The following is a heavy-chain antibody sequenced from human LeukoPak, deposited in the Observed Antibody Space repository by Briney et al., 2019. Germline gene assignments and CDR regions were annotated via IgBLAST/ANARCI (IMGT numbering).Heavy chain of an antibody. CDR3: ARYRGHSGYDLYDY. Sequence: GGSLRLSCAASGVSFRNYWMGWVRQAPGKGLEWVANIKHDGSEIYYVDSVEGRFTISRDTAKDSLFLQMNSLRVEDTAVYYCARYRGHSGYDLYDYWGQGTLVTVSS. V-gene: IGHV3-7*01. CDR2: IKHDGSEI. CDR1: GVSFRNYW. J-gene: IGHJ4*02. D-gene: IGHD5-12*01.